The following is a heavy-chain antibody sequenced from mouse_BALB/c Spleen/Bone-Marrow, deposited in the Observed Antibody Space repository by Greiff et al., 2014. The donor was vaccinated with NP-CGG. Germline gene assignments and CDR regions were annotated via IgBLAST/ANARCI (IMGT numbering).Heavy chain of an antibody. D-gene: IGHD3-3*01. V-gene: IGHV14-3*02. CDR1: GFNIKDAY. Sequence: EVQLQQSGAELVKPGASVKLSCTASGFNIKDAYMHWVRQRPEQGLEWIGRINPANGNTEYDPKFQGKATITADTSSNTAYLQLSSLTSEDTAGYYCVRSPGQVHLWGQGTLVTVSA. CDR3: VRSPGQVHL. CDR2: INPANGNT. J-gene: IGHJ3*01.